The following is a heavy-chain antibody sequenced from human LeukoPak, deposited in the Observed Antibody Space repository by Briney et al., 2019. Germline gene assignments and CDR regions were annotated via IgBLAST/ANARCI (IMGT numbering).Heavy chain of an antibody. D-gene: IGHD5-18*01. CDR3: ARPTRGYSYGPIDY. CDR1: GGSISSGSYY. Sequence: SQALSLTCTVSGGSISSGSYYWRWLRQPAGTGLEWIGRIYTSGSTNYNPSLKSRVTISVDTSKNQFSLKLSSVTAADTAVYYCARPTRGYSYGPIDYWGQGTLVTVSS. CDR2: IYTSGST. V-gene: IGHV4-61*02. J-gene: IGHJ4*02.